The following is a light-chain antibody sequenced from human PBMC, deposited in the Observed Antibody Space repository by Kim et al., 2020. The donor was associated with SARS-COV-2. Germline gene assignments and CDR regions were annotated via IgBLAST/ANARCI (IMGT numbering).Light chain of an antibody. V-gene: IGKV3-15*01. Sequence: SPGDRVPLSCRHTQRPSTSLPSYQSTPAQSPRLLVDGASPSATGIPASFSGSGSWTGFTLTVSSLQSEDSAIYYCHQYNDWPPGDTFGQGTKLEI. CDR2: GAS. CDR1: QRPSTS. CDR3: HQYNDWPPGDT. J-gene: IGKJ2*01.